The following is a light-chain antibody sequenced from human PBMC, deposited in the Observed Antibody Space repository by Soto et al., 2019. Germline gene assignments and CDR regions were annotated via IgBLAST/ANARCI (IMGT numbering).Light chain of an antibody. CDR3: CSYTISATLV. V-gene: IGLV2-14*01. J-gene: IGLJ3*02. Sequence: QSVLTQPASVSGSPGQSITISCSGTTNDIGGYNYVSWYQHHPGKVPKVIIYEVRNRPSGVSNRFSGSKSGNTASLTISGLQAEDEADYYCCSYTISATLVFGVGTKLPVL. CDR2: EVR. CDR1: TNDIGGYNY.